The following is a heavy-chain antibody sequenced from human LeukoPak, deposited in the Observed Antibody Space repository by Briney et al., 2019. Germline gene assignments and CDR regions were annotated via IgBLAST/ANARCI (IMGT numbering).Heavy chain of an antibody. CDR1: GYTFTSYG. Sequence: GASVKVSCKASGYTFTSYGISWVRQAPGQGLEWMGWISAYNGNTNYAQKLQGRVTMTTDTSTSTAYMELRSLRSDDTAVYYCARGVEYSSSPGYYYYMDVWGKGTTVTVSS. V-gene: IGHV1-18*01. D-gene: IGHD6-6*01. CDR3: ARGVEYSSSPGYYYYMDV. CDR2: ISAYNGNT. J-gene: IGHJ6*03.